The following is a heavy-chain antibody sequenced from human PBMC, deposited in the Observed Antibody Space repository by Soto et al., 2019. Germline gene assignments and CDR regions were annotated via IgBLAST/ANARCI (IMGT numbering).Heavy chain of an antibody. Sequence: QVQLVQSGAEVKKPGASVKVSCKASGYTFTSYGISWVRQAPGQGREWMGWISAYNGNTNYAQKLQGRVTMTTDTGTSTAYMELRSQRSDATDVYYCARDGIAAAGTGGYYYYGMDVWGQGTTVTVSS. D-gene: IGHD6-13*01. J-gene: IGHJ6*02. CDR2: ISAYNGNT. CDR1: GYTFTSYG. CDR3: ARDGIAAAGTGGYYYYGMDV. V-gene: IGHV1-18*04.